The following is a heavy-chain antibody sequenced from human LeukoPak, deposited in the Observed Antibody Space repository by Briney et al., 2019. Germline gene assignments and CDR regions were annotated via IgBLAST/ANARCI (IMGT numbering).Heavy chain of an antibody. Sequence: ASVTVSCKASGYTFTVYYMHWVRQAPGQGLEWMGWINPNSGGTNYAQKFQGRVTMTRDTSISTAYMELSRLRSDDTAVYYCAAYSSSSYHDLLRWGQGTLVTVSS. CDR3: AAYSSSSYHDLLR. CDR2: INPNSGGT. V-gene: IGHV1-2*02. D-gene: IGHD6-13*01. CDR1: GYTFTVYY. J-gene: IGHJ4*02.